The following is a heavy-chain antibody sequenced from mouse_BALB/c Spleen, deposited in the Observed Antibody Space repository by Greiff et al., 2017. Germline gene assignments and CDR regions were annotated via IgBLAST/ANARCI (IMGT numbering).Heavy chain of an antibody. J-gene: IGHJ2*01. CDR1: GFTFSSFG. Sequence: EVNLVESGGGLVQPGGSRKLSCAASGFTFSSFGMHWVRQAPEKGLEWVAYISSGSSTIYYADTVKGRFTISRDNPKNTLFLQMTSLRSEDTAMYYCARWDYDNFDYWGQGTTLTVSS. CDR3: ARWDYDNFDY. D-gene: IGHD2-4*01. CDR2: ISSGSSTI. V-gene: IGHV5-17*02.